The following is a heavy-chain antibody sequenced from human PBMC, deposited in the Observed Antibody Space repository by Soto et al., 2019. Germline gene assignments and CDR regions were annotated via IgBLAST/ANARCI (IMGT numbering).Heavy chain of an antibody. D-gene: IGHD5-12*01. V-gene: IGHV1-69*06. CDR3: ARVEMATGPYYYGMEV. J-gene: IGHJ6*02. CDR1: GGTFSSYA. Sequence: QVPLVQSGAEVKKPGSSVKVSCKASGGTFSSYAISWVRQAPGQGLEWKGGILPIFGTANYAQKFQGRVTITADKSTSTAYMELGSLRYQDTAVYYCARVEMATGPYYYGMEVWGQGPTVTVSS. CDR2: ILPIFGTA.